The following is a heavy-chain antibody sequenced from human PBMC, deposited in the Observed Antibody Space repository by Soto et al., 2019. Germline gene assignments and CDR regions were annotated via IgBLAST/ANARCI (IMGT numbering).Heavy chain of an antibody. D-gene: IGHD5-18*01. Sequence: QVQLVESGGGVVQPGRSLRLSCAASGFTFSSYGMHWVRQAPGKGLEWVAVIWYDGSNKYYADSVKGRFTISRDNSKNPLYRQMNSLRAEDTAVYYCARDTAMVFGPVDYWGQGTLVTVSS. V-gene: IGHV3-33*01. CDR3: ARDTAMVFGPVDY. CDR1: GFTFSSYG. CDR2: IWYDGSNK. J-gene: IGHJ4*02.